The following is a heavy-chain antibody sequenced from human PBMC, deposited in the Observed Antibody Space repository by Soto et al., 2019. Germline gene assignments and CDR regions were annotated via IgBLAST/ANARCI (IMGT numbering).Heavy chain of an antibody. CDR1: GFNFSSYG. D-gene: IGHD4-17*01. CDR3: ARVEYGDYSPFVY. CDR2: IWYDGSNK. V-gene: IGHV3-33*01. Sequence: SMRLSCAASGFNFSSYGMHWVRQAPGKGLEWVAVIWYDGSNKYYADSVKGRFTISRDNSKNTLYLQMNSLRAEDTAVYYCARVEYGDYSPFVYWGQGTLVTVSS. J-gene: IGHJ4*02.